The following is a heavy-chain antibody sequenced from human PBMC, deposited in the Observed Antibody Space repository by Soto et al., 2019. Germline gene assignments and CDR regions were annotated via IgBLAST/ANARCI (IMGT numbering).Heavy chain of an antibody. CDR2: IIPIYVTA. J-gene: IGHJ2*01. V-gene: IGHV1-69*01. CDR1: GDTFNKYT. Sequence: QVQLVQSGAEVREPGSSVKVSCKVSGDTFNKYTINWVRQAPGQGLEWMAGIIPIYVTANYAPKFHDRIKVTADESTATAYMELNSLTSEDTAIYYCASDGHGYIYWYFDLWCRGTLITVSS. D-gene: IGHD5-12*01. CDR3: ASDGHGYIYWYFDL.